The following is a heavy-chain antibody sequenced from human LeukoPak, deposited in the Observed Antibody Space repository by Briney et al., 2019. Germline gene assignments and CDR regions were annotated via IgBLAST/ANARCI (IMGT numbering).Heavy chain of an antibody. V-gene: IGHV1-18*04. Sequence: ASVKVSCKASGYTFTSYYISWVRQAPGQGLEWMGWINIYNGNTNYAQKFQGRVTMTTDTSTSTAYMELRSLRAEDTAVYYCARGPLGHCSGGSCRRRYYYYGMDVWGQGTTVTVSS. CDR3: ARGPLGHCSGGSCRRRYYYYGMDV. CDR2: INIYNGNT. J-gene: IGHJ6*02. D-gene: IGHD2-15*01. CDR1: GYTFTSYY.